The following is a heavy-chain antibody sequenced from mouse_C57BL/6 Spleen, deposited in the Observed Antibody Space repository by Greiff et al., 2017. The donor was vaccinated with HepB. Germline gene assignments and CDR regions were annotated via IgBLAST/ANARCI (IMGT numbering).Heavy chain of an antibody. CDR1: GYSITSGYY. D-gene: IGHD1-1*01. CDR3: AREGYGSSKDYAMDY. V-gene: IGHV3-6*01. J-gene: IGHJ4*01. CDR2: ISYDGSN. Sequence: EVQLQQSGPGLVKPSQSLSLTCSVTGYSITSGYYWNWIRQFPGNKLEWMGYISYDGSNNYNPSLKNRISITRDTSKNQFFLKLNSVTTEDTATYYCAREGYGSSKDYAMDYWGQGTSVTVSS.